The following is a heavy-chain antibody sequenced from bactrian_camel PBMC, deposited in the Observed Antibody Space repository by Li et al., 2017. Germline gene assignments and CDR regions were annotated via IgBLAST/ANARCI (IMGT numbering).Heavy chain of an antibody. CDR3: AAKWSIGGRWQDQNMWNN. CDR2: IDSDGST. V-gene: IGHV3S53*01. J-gene: IGHJ4*01. CDR1: GYWRSDRC. D-gene: IGHD2*01. Sequence: QLVESGGGSVQNGGSLKLSCEPDGYWRSDRCMGWFRQAPGKEREGVARIDSDGSTTYADSMWDRFTISQDRAKNTLYLQMDSLKPEDTAMYYCAAKWSIGGRWQDQNMWNNWGQGTQVTVS.